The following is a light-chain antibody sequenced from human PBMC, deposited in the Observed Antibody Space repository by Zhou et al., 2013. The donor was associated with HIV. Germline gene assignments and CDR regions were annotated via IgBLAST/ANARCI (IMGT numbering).Light chain of an antibody. CDR1: QDINIY. Sequence: DIQMTQSSSSLSVSVGDRVTITCRASQDINIYLAWYQQKPGQVPRLLIYVASTLQSGVPSRFSGSGSGTDFTLTISSLQPEDFATYYCQQFNSYPTFGQGTRLEIK. CDR2: VAS. J-gene: IGKJ5*01. V-gene: IGKV1-27*01. CDR3: QQFNSYPT.